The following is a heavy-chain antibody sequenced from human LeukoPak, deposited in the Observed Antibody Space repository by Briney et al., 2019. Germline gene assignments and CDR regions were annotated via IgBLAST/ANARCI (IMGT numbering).Heavy chain of an antibody. J-gene: IGHJ4*02. CDR3: ARSFSPNYYDLLDY. CDR1: GGSISTYY. D-gene: IGHD3-22*01. V-gene: IGHV4-59*01. CDR2: IYYSWST. Sequence: SETLSLTCTVSGGSISTYYWSWIRKPPGKGLEWIGYIYYSWSTNYNPSLKSRVTISLDTSKNQFSLKLNSVTAADTAMYYCARSFSPNYYDLLDYWGQGTLVTVSS.